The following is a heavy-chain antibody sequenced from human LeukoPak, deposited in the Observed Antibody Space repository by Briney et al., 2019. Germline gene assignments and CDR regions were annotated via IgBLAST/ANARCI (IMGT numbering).Heavy chain of an antibody. J-gene: IGHJ5*02. CDR2: TYYRSKWYN. Sequence: SQTLSLTCAISGGSVSSNSAAWNWIRQSPSRGLEWLGRTYYRSKWYNDYAVSVKSRITINPDTSKNQFSLQLNSVTPEDTAVYYCARDGLELRRGNNWFDPWGQGTLVTVSS. CDR1: GGSVSSNSAA. D-gene: IGHD1-7*01. V-gene: IGHV6-1*01. CDR3: ARDGLELRRGNNWFDP.